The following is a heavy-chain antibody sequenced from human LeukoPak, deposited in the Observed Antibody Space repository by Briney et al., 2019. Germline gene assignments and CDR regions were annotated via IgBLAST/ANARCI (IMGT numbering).Heavy chain of an antibody. D-gene: IGHD2-2*01. CDR3: ARGRGEPADEYQPYDY. V-gene: IGHV4-34*01. Sequence: SETLSLTCAVYGGSFSGYYWSWIRQPPGKGLEWIGEINHGGSTNYNPSLKSRVTISVDTSKNQFSLKLSSVTAADTAVYYCARGRGEPADEYQPYDYWGQGTQVTVSS. CDR1: GGSFSGYY. CDR2: INHGGST. J-gene: IGHJ4*02.